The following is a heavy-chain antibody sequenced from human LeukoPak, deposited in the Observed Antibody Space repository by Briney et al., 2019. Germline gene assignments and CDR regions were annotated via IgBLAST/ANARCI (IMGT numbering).Heavy chain of an antibody. CDR2: IWYDGSNK. J-gene: IGHJ6*02. Sequence: PGGSLRLSCAASGFTFSSYGMHWVRQAPGKGLEWVAVIWYDGSNKYYADSVKGRFTISRDNSKNTLYLQMNSLRAEDTAVYYCARGPRQRITTIVGIYGMDVWGQGTTVTVSS. D-gene: IGHD3-22*01. V-gene: IGHV3-33*01. CDR1: GFTFSSYG. CDR3: ARGPRQRITTIVGIYGMDV.